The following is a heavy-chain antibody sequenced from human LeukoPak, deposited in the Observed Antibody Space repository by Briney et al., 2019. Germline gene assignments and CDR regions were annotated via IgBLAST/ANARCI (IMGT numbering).Heavy chain of an antibody. CDR1: GRSIRSYY. D-gene: IGHD4-11*01. CDR2: VSYDGTT. V-gene: IGHV4-59*01. J-gene: IGHJ4*02. CDR3: ARTTTTVDD. Sequence: SQTLSLTCTVSGRSIRSYYWRWVRQPPGKGLEWIGYVSYDGTTNYSPSLKGRVTISLYTSKNQYSLNLSSVTTAATAVYYCARTTTTVDDWGQGTLVTVSS.